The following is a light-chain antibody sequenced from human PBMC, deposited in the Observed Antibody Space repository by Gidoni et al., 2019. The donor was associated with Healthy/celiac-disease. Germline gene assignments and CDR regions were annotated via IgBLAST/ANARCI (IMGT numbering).Light chain of an antibody. CDR3: HSFDSSLSTWV. Sequence: SVLTQPPSVSGAPGQRVTISCTGSSSNIGPSYDVHWYQQLPGTAPKLLISGNTNRPSGVPDRFSGSKSGTSASLAITGLQAEDEADYYCHSFDSSLSTWVFGGGTKLTVL. CDR1: SSNIGPSYD. V-gene: IGLV1-40*01. CDR2: GNT. J-gene: IGLJ3*02.